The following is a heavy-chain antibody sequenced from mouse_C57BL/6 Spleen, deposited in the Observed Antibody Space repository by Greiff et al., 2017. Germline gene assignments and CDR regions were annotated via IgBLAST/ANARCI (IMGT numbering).Heavy chain of an antibody. CDR1: GYTFTSYT. CDR3: ARTELGQAWFAY. D-gene: IGHD4-1*01. CDR2: INPSSGYT. J-gene: IGHJ3*01. Sequence: QVQLQQSGAELARPGASVEMSCKASGYTFTSYTMHWVKQRPGQGLEWIGYINPSSGYTKYNQKFKDKATLTADKSSSTAYMQLSSLTSEDSAVYYCARTELGQAWFAYWGQGTLVTVSA. V-gene: IGHV1-4*01.